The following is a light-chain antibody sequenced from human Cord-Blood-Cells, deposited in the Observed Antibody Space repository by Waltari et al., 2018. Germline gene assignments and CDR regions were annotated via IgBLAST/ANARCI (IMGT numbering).Light chain of an antibody. CDR1: QRSSSW. CDR3: QQYNSYSWT. J-gene: IGKJ1*01. CDR2: DAS. V-gene: IGKV1-5*01. Sequence: DFQMTQSLSTLPASVGDRVTLTCRASQRSSSWLAWYQQKQGKAPKLLIYDASSLESGVPSRFSGSGSGTEFTLTISSLQPDDFATYYCQQYNSYSWTFGQGTKVEIK.